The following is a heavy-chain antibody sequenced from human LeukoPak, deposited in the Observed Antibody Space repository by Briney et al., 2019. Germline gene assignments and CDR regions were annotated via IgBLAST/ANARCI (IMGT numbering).Heavy chain of an antibody. J-gene: IGHJ4*02. CDR1: GGSISSYY. CDR2: IYASGST. Sequence: SETLSLTCTVSGGSISSYYWSWIRQPAGKGLECIGRIYASGSTNYNPSLKSRVTMSVDTSKNQFSLKLSSVTAADTAVYYCARAMYDSSGYYFIDYWGQGTLATVSS. V-gene: IGHV4-4*07. D-gene: IGHD3-22*01. CDR3: ARAMYDSSGYYFIDY.